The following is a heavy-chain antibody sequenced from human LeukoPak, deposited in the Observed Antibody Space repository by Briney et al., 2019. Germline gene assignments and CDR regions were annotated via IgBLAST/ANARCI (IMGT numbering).Heavy chain of an antibody. J-gene: IGHJ4*02. Sequence: GGSLRLSCAASGFTFSDYYMSWIRQAPGKGLEWVSYISSSSSYIYYADSVKGRFTISRDNAKNSLYLQMNSLRAEDTAVYYCARASLVTYGDYVNWGQGTLVTVSS. CDR2: ISSSSSYI. CDR1: GFTFSDYY. CDR3: ARASLVTYGDYVN. D-gene: IGHD4-17*01. V-gene: IGHV3-11*06.